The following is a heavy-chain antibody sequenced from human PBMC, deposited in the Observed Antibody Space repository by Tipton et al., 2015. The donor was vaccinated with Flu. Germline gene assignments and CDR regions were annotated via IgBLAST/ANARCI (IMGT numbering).Heavy chain of an antibody. CDR2: ISSSSSYI. V-gene: IGHV3-21*01. D-gene: IGHD6-13*01. CDR1: GFTFSSYS. CDR3: ASSGYSSSWYPPYYFDY. J-gene: IGHJ4*02. Sequence: SLRLSCAASGFTFSSYSMNWVRQAPGKGLEWVSSISSSSSYIYYADSVKGQFTISRDNAKNSLYLQMNSLRAEDTAVYYCASSGYSSSWYPPYYFDYWGQGTLVTVSS.